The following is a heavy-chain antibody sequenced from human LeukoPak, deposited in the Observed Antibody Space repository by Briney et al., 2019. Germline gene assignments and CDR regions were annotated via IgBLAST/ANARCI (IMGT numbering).Heavy chain of an antibody. CDR3: ARQTYGSGSYYNLDC. J-gene: IGHJ4*02. CDR1: GGSISISTSY. Sequence: PSETLSLTCSVSGGSISISTSYWGWIRQPPGKGLEWIGTIYYSGSTYYNPSLKSRVTISVDTSKNQFSLKLGSVTAADTAVYYCARQTYGSGSYYNLDCWGQGTLVTVSS. CDR2: IYYSGST. D-gene: IGHD3-10*01. V-gene: IGHV4-39*01.